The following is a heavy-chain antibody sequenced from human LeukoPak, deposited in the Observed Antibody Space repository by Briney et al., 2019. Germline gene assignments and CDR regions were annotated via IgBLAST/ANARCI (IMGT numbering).Heavy chain of an antibody. CDR1: GGSISSYY. CDR3: ARDRSEFDY. Sequence: PSETLSLTCTVSGGSISSYYWSWIRQPPGKGLEWIGYIYYSGSTNYNPSLKCRVTISVDTSKNQFSLKLSSVTAADTAVYYCARDRSEFDYWGQGTLVTVSS. V-gene: IGHV4-59*01. J-gene: IGHJ4*02. CDR2: IYYSGST.